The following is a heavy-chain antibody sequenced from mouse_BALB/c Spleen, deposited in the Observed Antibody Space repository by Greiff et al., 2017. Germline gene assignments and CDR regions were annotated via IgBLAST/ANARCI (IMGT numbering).Heavy chain of an antibody. CDR1: GFSLTSYG. V-gene: IGHV2-9*02. D-gene: IGHD2-2*01. CDR2: IWAGGST. J-gene: IGHJ4*01. Sequence: VQLQESGPGLVAPSQSLSITCTVSGFSLTSYGVHWVRQPPGKGLEWLGVIWAGGSTNYNSALMSRLSISKDNSKNQVFLKMNSLQTDDTAMYYCAINRLWLRRERFYYAMDYWGQGTSVTVSS. CDR3: AINRLWLRRERFYYAMDY.